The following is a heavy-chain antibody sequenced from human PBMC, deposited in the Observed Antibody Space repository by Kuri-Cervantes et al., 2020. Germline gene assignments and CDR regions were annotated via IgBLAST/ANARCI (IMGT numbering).Heavy chain of an antibody. CDR1: GYTFTSYY. J-gene: IGHJ4*02. V-gene: IGHV1-46*01. D-gene: IGHD3-9*01. CDR3: ARTSGPDIFDFDY. Sequence: ASVKVSCKASGYTFTSYYMHWVRQAPGQGLEWMGIINPSGGSTTYAQKFQGRVTMTRDTSTNTVYMELSSLRSEDTAVYYCARTSGPDIFDFDYWGQGTLVTVSS. CDR2: INPSGGST.